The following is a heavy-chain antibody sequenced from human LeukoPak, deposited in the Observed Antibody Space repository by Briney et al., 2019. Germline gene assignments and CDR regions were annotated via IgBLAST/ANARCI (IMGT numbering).Heavy chain of an antibody. CDR1: GGSISSYY. D-gene: IGHD1-26*01. V-gene: IGHV4-59*01. CDR2: IYYSGST. CDR3: ARDSGGSYCPRPPFDY. Sequence: SETLSLTCTVSGGSISSYYWSWIRQPPGKGLEWIGYIYYSGSTNYNPSLKSRVTISVDTSKNQFSLKLSSVTAADTAVYYCARDSGGSYCPRPPFDYWGQGTLVTVSS. J-gene: IGHJ4*02.